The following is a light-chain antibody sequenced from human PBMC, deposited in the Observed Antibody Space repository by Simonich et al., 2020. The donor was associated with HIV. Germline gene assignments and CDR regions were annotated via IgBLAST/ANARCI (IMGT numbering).Light chain of an antibody. CDR1: QRVSSN. V-gene: IGKV3-15*01. J-gene: IGKJ4*01. CDR3: QQYYSTPPT. Sequence: EIVMTQSPATLSVSPGERATLSCRASQRVSSNLAWYQQKPGTAPRLIISVASPRATYNPARFSGSGSGTDFTLTIRSRHAEDVAVYCCQQYYSTPPTFGGGTKVEIK. CDR2: VAS.